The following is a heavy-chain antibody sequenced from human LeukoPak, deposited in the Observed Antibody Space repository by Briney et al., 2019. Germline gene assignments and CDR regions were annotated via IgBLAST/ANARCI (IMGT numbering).Heavy chain of an antibody. V-gene: IGHV1-69*13. Sequence: ASVKVSCKASGGTFSSYAISWVRQAPGQGLEWMGGIIPIFGTANYAQKFQGRVTITADESTSTAYMELSSLRSEDTAVYYCARGRTYYDFWSGYSPGNYYYYYMDVWGKGTTVTVSS. J-gene: IGHJ6*03. CDR2: IIPIFGTA. CDR3: ARGRTYYDFWSGYSPGNYYYYYMDV. CDR1: GGTFSSYA. D-gene: IGHD3-3*01.